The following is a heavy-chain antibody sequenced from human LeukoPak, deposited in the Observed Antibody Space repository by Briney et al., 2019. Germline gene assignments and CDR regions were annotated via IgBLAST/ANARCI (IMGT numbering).Heavy chain of an antibody. J-gene: IGHJ4*02. CDR2: IWYDGSNK. CDR1: GFIFSSYG. CDR3: ARVRSGYSFGDY. V-gene: IGHV3-33*01. Sequence: GGSLRLSCAASGFIFSSYGMHWVRQAPGKGLEWVAVIWYDGSNKYYADSVKGRFTISRDNSKNTLYLQMNSLRAEDTAVYYCARVRSGYSFGDYWGQGTLVTVSS. D-gene: IGHD3-22*01.